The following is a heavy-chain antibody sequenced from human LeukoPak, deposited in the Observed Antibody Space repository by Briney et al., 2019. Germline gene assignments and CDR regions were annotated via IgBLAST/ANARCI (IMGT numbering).Heavy chain of an antibody. J-gene: IGHJ6*02. CDR3: ARDGFYKYYYYYGMDV. D-gene: IGHD5-24*01. Sequence: GGSLRLSCAASGFTFSSYWMSWVRQAPGKGLEWVANIKQDGSEKYYVDSVKGRFTISRDNAKNSLYLQMNSLRAEDTAVYYCARDGFYKYYYYYGMDVWGQGTKVTVSS. CDR1: GFTFSSYW. CDR2: IKQDGSEK. V-gene: IGHV3-7*01.